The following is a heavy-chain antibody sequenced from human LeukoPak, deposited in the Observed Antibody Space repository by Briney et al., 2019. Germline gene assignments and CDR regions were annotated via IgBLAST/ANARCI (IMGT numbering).Heavy chain of an antibody. CDR2: IWHDGSHK. D-gene: IGHD2-2*01. Sequence: PGGSLRLSCAASGFAFNTYAMHWVRQAPGQGLEWVALIWHDGSHKFYSNSVRGQFTISRDNSKNTVSLQMNNLRPEDTAVYYCARDDCSSISCYHNWFDPWGQGTLVTVSS. CDR3: ARDDCSSISCYHNWFDP. J-gene: IGHJ5*02. V-gene: IGHV3-33*01. CDR1: GFAFNTYA.